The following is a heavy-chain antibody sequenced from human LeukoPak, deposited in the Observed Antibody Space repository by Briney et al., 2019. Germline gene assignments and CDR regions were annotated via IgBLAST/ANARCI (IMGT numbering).Heavy chain of an antibody. Sequence: SETLSVNCAVYGGSFKDYFWTWIRQPPGKGLEWIGEINHSGRTNYSPSLKSRVTISVDTCKNQFSLRLSSVTAADTAVYYCARHASFRSSWNYWGQGALVTVSS. J-gene: IGHJ4*02. D-gene: IGHD6-13*01. CDR3: ARHASFRSSWNY. CDR2: INHSGRT. CDR1: GGSFKDYF. V-gene: IGHV4-34*01.